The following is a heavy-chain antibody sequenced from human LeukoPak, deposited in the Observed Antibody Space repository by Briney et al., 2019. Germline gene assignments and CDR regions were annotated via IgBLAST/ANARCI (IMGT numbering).Heavy chain of an antibody. CDR2: IWYDGSNK. CDR1: GFTFSSYG. D-gene: IGHD6-13*01. CDR3: ARAYSSRVLRGTHFDY. J-gene: IGHJ4*02. Sequence: AGGSLRLSCAASGFTFSSYGMHWVRQAPGKGLEWVAVIWYDGSNKYYADSVKGRFTISRDNSKNTLYLQMSSLRAEDTAVYYCARAYSSRVLRGTHFDYWGQGTLVTVSS. V-gene: IGHV3-33*01.